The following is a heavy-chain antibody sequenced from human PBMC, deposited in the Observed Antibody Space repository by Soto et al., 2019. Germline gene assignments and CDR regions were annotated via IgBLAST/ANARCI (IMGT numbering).Heavy chain of an antibody. V-gene: IGHV3-30*18. D-gene: IGHD3-16*01. Sequence: QVQLVESGGGVVQPGRSLRLSCAASGFTFSSYGMHWVRQAPGKGLEWVAVTLNDGTNKYYADSVKGRFTISRDNSKNTLYLQMNSLRAEYTALYYCAKDTSAGDNWFDPWVQGTLVTVSS. CDR2: TLNDGTNK. CDR3: AKDTSAGDNWFDP. J-gene: IGHJ5*02. CDR1: GFTFSSYG.